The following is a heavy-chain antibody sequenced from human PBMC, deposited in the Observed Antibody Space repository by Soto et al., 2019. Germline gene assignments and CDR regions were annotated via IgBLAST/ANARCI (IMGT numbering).Heavy chain of an antibody. CDR2: ISAHNGNT. CDR3: ARGRYGDY. D-gene: IGHD1-1*01. J-gene: IGHJ4*02. V-gene: IGHV1-18*01. CDR1: GYTFTSYG. Sequence: QVHLVQSGAEGKKPGASVKVSCKWSGYTFTSYGITWVRQAPGQGLEWMGWISAHNGNTDYAQKLQGRVTVTRDTSTSTAYMELRSLRSDDTAVYYCARGRYGDYWGQGALVTVSS.